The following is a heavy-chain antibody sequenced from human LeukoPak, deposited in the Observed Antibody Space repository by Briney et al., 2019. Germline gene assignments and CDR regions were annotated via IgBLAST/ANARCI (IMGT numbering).Heavy chain of an antibody. CDR2: IYYSGNT. CDR3: ARSLSVTYLDFDY. J-gene: IGHJ4*02. V-gene: IGHV4-39*01. CDR1: GASISSSSHY. D-gene: IGHD1-26*01. Sequence: SETLSLTCTVSGASISSSSHYWGWIRQPPGKGLEWIGNIYYSGNTYYSPSLKSRVIISIDTSKNQFSLKLSSVTAADAAVYYCARSLSVTYLDFDYWGQGTLVTVSS.